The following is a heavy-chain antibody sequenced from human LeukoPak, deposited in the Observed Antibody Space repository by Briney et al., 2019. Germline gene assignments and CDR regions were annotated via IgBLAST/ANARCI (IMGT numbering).Heavy chain of an antibody. CDR3: ASDTIVVVTAMPFDY. Sequence: GGSLRLSCAASGFTFSDYYMSWIRQAPGKGLEWVSYISSSGSTIYYADSVKGRFTISRDNAKNSLYLQMNSLRAEDTAVYYCASDTIVVVTAMPFDYWGQGTLVTVSS. V-gene: IGHV3-11*04. J-gene: IGHJ4*02. D-gene: IGHD2-21*02. CDR2: ISSSGSTI. CDR1: GFTFSDYY.